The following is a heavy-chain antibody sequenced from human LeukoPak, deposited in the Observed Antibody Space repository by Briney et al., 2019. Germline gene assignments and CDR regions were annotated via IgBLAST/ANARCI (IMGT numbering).Heavy chain of an antibody. Sequence: GGSLRLSGVVSGFTFSTNGFHWVRQAPGKGLEWVSVIWHDGGRKEYADSVRGRFTISRDNSNLYLQMNSLRAEDTAIYYCAKDIGNSGFNLDYWGQGTPVTVSS. CDR3: AKDIGNSGFNLDY. CDR1: GFTFSTNG. D-gene: IGHD5-12*01. J-gene: IGHJ4*02. V-gene: IGHV3-33*06. CDR2: IWHDGGRK.